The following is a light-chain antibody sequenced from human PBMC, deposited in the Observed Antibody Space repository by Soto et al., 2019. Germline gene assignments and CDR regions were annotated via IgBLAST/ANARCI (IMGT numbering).Light chain of an antibody. CDR3: SSYTSSSPYV. CDR2: EVS. Sequence: QSALTQPASVSGSPGQSITISCTGTSSDVGGYNYVSWYQQHPGTAPKLMIYEVSNRPSGVSNRFSGSKSGNTASLTISGLQAEDEADSYCSSYTSSSPYVFGTGTKLTVL. CDR1: SSDVGGYNY. J-gene: IGLJ1*01. V-gene: IGLV2-14*01.